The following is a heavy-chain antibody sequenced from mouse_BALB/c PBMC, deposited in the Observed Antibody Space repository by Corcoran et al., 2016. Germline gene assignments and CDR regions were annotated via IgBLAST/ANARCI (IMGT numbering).Heavy chain of an antibody. CDR3: ARSFWFAY. J-gene: IGHJ3*01. Sequence: EVQLQQSGPELVKPGASVKISCKASGYSFTDYSMHWVKQSHVKSLEWIGRINPYNGATSYNQNFKDKANLTVDKPSSTTYMEFHSLTSEDSAVYYCARSFWFAYWGQGTLVTVSA. V-gene: IGHV1-26*01. CDR2: INPYNGAT. CDR1: GYSFTDYS.